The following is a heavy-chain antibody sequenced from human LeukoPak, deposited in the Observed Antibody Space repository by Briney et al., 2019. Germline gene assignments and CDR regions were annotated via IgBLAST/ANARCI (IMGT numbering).Heavy chain of an antibody. V-gene: IGHV3-23*01. J-gene: IGHJ4*02. Sequence: GGSLRLSCAASGFTFSNFAMDWVRQAPGKGLEWVSVISGSDSSTYYADSVKGRFTISRDNSKNTLYLQMNSLRAEDTAVYYCARLYGDYPDYWGQGSLVTVSS. CDR2: ISGSDSST. CDR3: ARLYGDYPDY. CDR1: GFTFSNFA. D-gene: IGHD4-17*01.